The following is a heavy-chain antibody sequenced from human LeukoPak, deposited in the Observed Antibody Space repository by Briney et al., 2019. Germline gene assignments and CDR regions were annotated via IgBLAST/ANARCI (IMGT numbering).Heavy chain of an antibody. J-gene: IGHJ5*02. Sequence: SVKVSCKASGGTFSSYAISWVRQAPGQGLEWMGGIIPIFGTANYAQKFQGRVTITADKSTSTAYMELSSLRSEDTAVYCCARDPTEYYYGSGSYQNWFDPWGQGTLVTVSS. CDR3: ARDPTEYYYGSGSYQNWFDP. V-gene: IGHV1-69*06. CDR2: IIPIFGTA. D-gene: IGHD3-10*01. CDR1: GGTFSSYA.